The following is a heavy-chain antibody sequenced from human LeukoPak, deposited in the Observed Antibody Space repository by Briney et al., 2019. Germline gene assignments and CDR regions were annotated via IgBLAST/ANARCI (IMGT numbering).Heavy chain of an antibody. V-gene: IGHV5-51*01. CDR1: GYSFTSYW. Sequence: GESLKISCKGSGYSFTSYWIGWVCQMPGKGLEWMGIIYPGDSDTRYSPSFQGQVTISADKSISTAYLQWSSLKASDTAMYCCARHIAVAGFDYWGQGTLVTVSS. D-gene: IGHD6-19*01. CDR3: ARHIAVAGFDY. J-gene: IGHJ4*02. CDR2: IYPGDSDT.